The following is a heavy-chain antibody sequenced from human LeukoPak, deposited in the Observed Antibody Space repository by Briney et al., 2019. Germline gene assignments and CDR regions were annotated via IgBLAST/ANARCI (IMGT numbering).Heavy chain of an antibody. Sequence: GGSLRLSCAASGFTVSSNYMSWVRQAPGKGLEWVSVIYSGGSTYYADSVKGRFTVSRDNSKNTLYLQMNSLRAEDTAVYYCAKDGLHPYGDYFYWGQGTLVTVSS. CDR3: AKDGLHPYGDYFY. CDR1: GFTVSSNY. V-gene: IGHV3-66*01. J-gene: IGHJ4*02. D-gene: IGHD4-17*01. CDR2: IYSGGST.